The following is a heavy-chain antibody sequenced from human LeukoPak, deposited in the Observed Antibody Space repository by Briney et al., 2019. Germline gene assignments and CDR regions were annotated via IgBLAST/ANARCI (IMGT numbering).Heavy chain of an antibody. CDR1: GYTFTNYG. Sequence: ASVKVSCKASGYTFTNYGISWVRQAPGQGLEWMGWISGYNGNTNYAQNLQGRVTMTTDTSTSTAYMELRSLRSDDTAVYYCARGGGYCSSTSCYTGIIRGWFDPWGQGTLVTVSS. CDR3: ARGGGYCSSTSCYTGIIRGWFDP. V-gene: IGHV1-18*01. J-gene: IGHJ5*02. CDR2: ISGYNGNT. D-gene: IGHD2-2*02.